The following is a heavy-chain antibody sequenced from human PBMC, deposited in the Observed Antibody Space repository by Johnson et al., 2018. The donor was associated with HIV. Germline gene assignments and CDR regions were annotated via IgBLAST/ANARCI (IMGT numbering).Heavy chain of an antibody. CDR2: ISYDGNND. CDR3: AKDEAQTLASAGRDAFDF. J-gene: IGHJ3*01. V-gene: IGHV3-30*18. D-gene: IGHD6-13*01. Sequence: QVQLVESGGGLVKPGGSLRLSCAASGFTFNSYAMHWVRQAPGKGLEWVAVISYDGNNDYYGDSVKGRFTISRDNSKNTLYLQMNSLRPEDTALYYCAKDEAQTLASAGRDAFDFWGQGTAVTV. CDR1: GFTFNSYA.